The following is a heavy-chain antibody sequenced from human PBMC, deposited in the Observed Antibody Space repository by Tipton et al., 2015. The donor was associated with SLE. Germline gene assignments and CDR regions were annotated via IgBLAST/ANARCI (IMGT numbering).Heavy chain of an antibody. J-gene: IGHJ4*02. Sequence: TLSLTCTVSGGSISSYYWSWIRQPPGKGLEWIGYIYYSGSTNYNPSLKSRVTISVDTSKNQFSLKLSSVTAADTAVYYCARGGCSSTSCPLLDYWGQGTLVTASS. CDR1: GGSISSYY. CDR3: ARGGCSSTSCPLLDY. V-gene: IGHV4-59*01. CDR2: IYYSGST. D-gene: IGHD2-2*01.